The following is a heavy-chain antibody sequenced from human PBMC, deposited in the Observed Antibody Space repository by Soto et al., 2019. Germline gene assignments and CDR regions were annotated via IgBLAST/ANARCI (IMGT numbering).Heavy chain of an antibody. J-gene: IGHJ4*02. Sequence: GGSLRLSCAAAGFDFEDYAMHWVRQVPGKGLEWVSLTNSDGTDSYYMDSVRGRFTISRDNAKSTLYLQMDRLRPEDTALYFCAKSLYYYDSSPLDHWGQGTLVTVSS. CDR2: TNSDGTDS. V-gene: IGHV3-43D*04. CDR3: AKSLYYYDSSPLDH. D-gene: IGHD3-22*01. CDR1: GFDFEDYA.